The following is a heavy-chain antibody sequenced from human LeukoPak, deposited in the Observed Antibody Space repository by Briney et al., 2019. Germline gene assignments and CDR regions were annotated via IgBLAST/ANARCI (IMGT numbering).Heavy chain of an antibody. CDR2: IRHDGSIK. D-gene: IGHD3-16*01. J-gene: IGHJ4*02. CDR3: AKDSLADIDY. CDR1: GFIFSTYG. Sequence: GGSLRLSCAASGFIFSTYGMYWVRQAPGKGLEWVAFIRHDGSIKNYADSVKGRSTISRDNSKNTLYLQMNSLRAEDTAVYYCAKDSLADIDYWGQGTLATVSS. V-gene: IGHV3-30*02.